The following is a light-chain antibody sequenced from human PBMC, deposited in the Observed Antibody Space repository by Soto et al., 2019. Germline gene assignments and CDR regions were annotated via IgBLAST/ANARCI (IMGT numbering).Light chain of an antibody. Sequence: DIQMTQSPSTLSASIGDRVTITCRASQSISTWLAWYQQKPGKAPKLLIYKASSLESGVPSRFSGSGSGTEFTLTISSLQPDDVATYHCQQYNTFSNTFGQGTKLEIK. J-gene: IGKJ2*01. CDR3: QQYNTFSNT. CDR2: KAS. CDR1: QSISTW. V-gene: IGKV1-5*03.